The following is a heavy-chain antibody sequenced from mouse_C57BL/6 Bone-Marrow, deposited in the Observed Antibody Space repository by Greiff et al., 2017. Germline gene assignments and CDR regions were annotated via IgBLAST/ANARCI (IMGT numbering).Heavy chain of an antibody. CDR3: ARQDYGSSTLFAY. V-gene: IGHV1-74*01. CDR1: GYTFTSYW. D-gene: IGHD1-1*01. J-gene: IGHJ3*01. Sequence: QVQLQQPGAELVKPGASVKVSCKASGYTFTSYWMHWVKQRPGQGLEWIGRIHPSDSDNNYNQKFKGKATLTVDKSSSTAYMQLSSLPSEDSAVYCCARQDYGSSTLFAYWGQGTLVTVSA. CDR2: IHPSDSDN.